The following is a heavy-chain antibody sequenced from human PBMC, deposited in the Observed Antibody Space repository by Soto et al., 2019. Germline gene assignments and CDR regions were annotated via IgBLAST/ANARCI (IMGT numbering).Heavy chain of an antibody. V-gene: IGHV3-48*02. Sequence: EVQLVEFGGGLVQPGGSLRLSCAASGFTFSNYSMNWVRQAPGKGLEWVSYIGSSSGTTYYADSVNGRFIISRDNAKNSLYLQMHSLRDEDTAVYFCARDRSRWNYGEGAEFDYWGQGTLVTVSS. CDR1: GFTFSNYS. D-gene: IGHD1-7*01. J-gene: IGHJ4*02. CDR2: IGSSSGTT. CDR3: ARDRSRWNYGEGAEFDY.